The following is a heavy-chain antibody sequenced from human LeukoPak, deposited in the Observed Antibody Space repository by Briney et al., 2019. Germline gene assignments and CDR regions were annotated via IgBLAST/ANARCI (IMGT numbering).Heavy chain of an antibody. J-gene: IGHJ4*02. CDR1: GITFSGYA. D-gene: IGHD2-2*01. Sequence: GGSLRLSCTASGITFSGYAMSWVRQAPGQGLEWISSTSGTDGRTYYADSVTGRFTISRDKSQSTLYLQMNSLRADDTAVYYCAKDKECQVLWGYFDYWAREPWSPSPQ. V-gene: IGHV3-23*01. CDR2: TSGTDGRT. CDR3: AKDKECQVLWGYFDY.